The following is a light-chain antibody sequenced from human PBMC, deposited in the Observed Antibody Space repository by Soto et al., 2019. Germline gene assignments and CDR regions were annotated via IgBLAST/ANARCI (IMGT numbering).Light chain of an antibody. CDR2: ATS. V-gene: IGKV1-27*01. CDR3: QKYNSAPRT. J-gene: IGKJ1*01. CDR1: QDISNY. Sequence: DFQMTQSPSSLSASVGDRVTITCRASQDISNYLAWHQQKPGKVPKLLIYATSFLQSGVPSRFSGSGSGTDFTLTISSLQPDDVATYYCQKYNSAPRTFGQGTKVEIK.